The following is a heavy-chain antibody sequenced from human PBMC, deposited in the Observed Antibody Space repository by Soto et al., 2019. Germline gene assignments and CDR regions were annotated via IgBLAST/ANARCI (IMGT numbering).Heavy chain of an antibody. CDR1: GYSFTNYG. V-gene: IGHV1-18*01. Sequence: ASVKVSCKASGYSFTNYGITWVRQAPGQGLEWMGWISAFNGNTHSAQKLQGRVTMTTDASTSTAYLELRSLRSDDTAVYYCARDRGVAPPVAGNTHSYYYMDVWGKGTTVTVSS. CDR3: ARDRGVAPPVAGNTHSYYYMDV. CDR2: ISAFNGNT. J-gene: IGHJ6*03. D-gene: IGHD6-19*01.